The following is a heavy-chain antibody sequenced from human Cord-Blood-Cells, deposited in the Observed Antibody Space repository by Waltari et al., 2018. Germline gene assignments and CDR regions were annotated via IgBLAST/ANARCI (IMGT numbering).Heavy chain of an antibody. CDR3: ARSDYDILTGSAFDI. CDR2: IIPILGIA. J-gene: IGHJ3*02. D-gene: IGHD3-9*01. V-gene: IGHV1-69*09. CDR1: GGTFSSYA. Sequence: QVQLVQSGAEVTKPGSSVKVSCKASGGTFSSYAIRWVRQAPGQGLEWMGRIIPILGIANYAQKFQGRVTITADKSTSTAYMELSSLRSEDTAVYYCARSDYDILTGSAFDIWGQGTMVTVSS.